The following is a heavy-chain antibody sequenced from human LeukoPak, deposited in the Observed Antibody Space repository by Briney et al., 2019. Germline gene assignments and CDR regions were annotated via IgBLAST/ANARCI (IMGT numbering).Heavy chain of an antibody. CDR3: GSDRALGSSGYPYSFDY. D-gene: IGHD3-22*01. Sequence: TSVKVSCKTSGFTFTSSAVQWVRQARGQRLEWIGWIVVGSGNTNYAQKFQERVTITRDMSTSTAYMELSSLRSEDSAVYYCGSDRALGSSGYPYSFDYWGQGTLVTVSS. J-gene: IGHJ4*02. V-gene: IGHV1-58*01. CDR1: GFTFTSSA. CDR2: IVVGSGNT.